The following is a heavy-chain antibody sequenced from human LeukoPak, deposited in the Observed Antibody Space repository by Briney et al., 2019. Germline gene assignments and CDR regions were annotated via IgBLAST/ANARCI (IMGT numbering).Heavy chain of an antibody. CDR2: ISSSGSII. V-gene: IGHV3-48*03. J-gene: IGHJ6*03. Sequence: GGSLRLSCAASGFIVSAYEMNWVRQAPEKGLEWISYISSSGSIIYYADSVKGRFTISRDNAKNSLYLQMNSLRAEDTAVYYCAREGYYYYYMDVWGKGTTVTVSS. CDR3: AREGYYYYYMDV. CDR1: GFIVSAYE.